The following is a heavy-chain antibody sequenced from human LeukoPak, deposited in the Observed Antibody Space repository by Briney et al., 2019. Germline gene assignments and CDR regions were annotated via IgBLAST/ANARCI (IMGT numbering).Heavy chain of an antibody. Sequence: HPGGSLRLSCAASGFTFSSYAMSWVRQAPGKGLEWVSAISGSGGSTYYADSVNGRFTISRDNSKNTLYLQMNSLRAEDTAVYYSAKPGYSSGWSWDRYTGGYYFDYWGQGTLVTVSS. J-gene: IGHJ4*02. D-gene: IGHD6-19*01. V-gene: IGHV3-23*01. CDR2: ISGSGGST. CDR3: AKPGYSSGWSWDRYTGGYYFDY. CDR1: GFTFSSYA.